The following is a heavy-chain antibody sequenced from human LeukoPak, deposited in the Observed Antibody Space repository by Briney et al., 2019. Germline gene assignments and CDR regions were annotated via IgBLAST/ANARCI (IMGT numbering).Heavy chain of an antibody. V-gene: IGHV4-34*01. CDR3: ARFGYGYDFGGYYFDY. CDR2: INHGGIT. Sequence: SETLSLTCAVEGGSFSGYYWSWIRQPPGKGLEWIGEINHGGITTYNPSLRSRVSISIDTSKMQFSLKLRAVTAADRAVYYCARFGYGYDFGGYYFDYWGQGTLVTVSS. D-gene: IGHD5-12*01. J-gene: IGHJ4*02. CDR1: GGSFSGYY.